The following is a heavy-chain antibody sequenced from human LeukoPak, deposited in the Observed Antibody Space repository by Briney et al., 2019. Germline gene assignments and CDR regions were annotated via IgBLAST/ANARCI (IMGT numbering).Heavy chain of an antibody. D-gene: IGHD3-22*01. V-gene: IGHV1-18*01. CDR2: LGTYNGNT. Sequence: ASVKVSCKASGYTFTTYAISWVRQAPGQGLERMGWLGTYNGNTHYAQKLQGRVTMTTDTSTSTAYMELRSLRSDDTAVYYCARTPLYYDSVGFDSWGQGTLVTVSS. J-gene: IGHJ4*02. CDR3: ARTPLYYDSVGFDS. CDR1: GYTFTTYA.